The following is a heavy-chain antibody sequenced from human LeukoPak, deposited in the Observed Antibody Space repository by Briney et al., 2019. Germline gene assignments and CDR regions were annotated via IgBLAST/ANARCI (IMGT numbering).Heavy chain of an antibody. J-gene: IGHJ4*02. CDR2: IIPIFGTA. Sequence: SVKVSCKASGGTFSSYAISWVRQAPGQGLEWMGGIIPIFGTANYAQKFQGRVTITADESTSTAYMELSSLRSEDTAVYYCARDQCSSTSCYLYYFDYWGQGTLVTVSS. D-gene: IGHD2-2*01. CDR1: GGTFSSYA. V-gene: IGHV1-69*01. CDR3: ARDQCSSTSCYLYYFDY.